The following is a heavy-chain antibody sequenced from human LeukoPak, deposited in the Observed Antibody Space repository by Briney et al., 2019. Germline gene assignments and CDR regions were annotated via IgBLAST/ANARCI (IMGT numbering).Heavy chain of an antibody. CDR1: GFTFSRYE. Sequence: GGSLRLSCEASGFTFSRYEMNWVRQAPGKGLEWVSYISSSGSTIYYADSVKGRFTISRDNAKKSVYLQMNSLRAEDTAVYYCARDDDYGDYNFDYWGQGTLVTVSS. CDR2: ISSSGSTI. J-gene: IGHJ4*02. V-gene: IGHV3-48*03. CDR3: ARDDDYGDYNFDY. D-gene: IGHD4-17*01.